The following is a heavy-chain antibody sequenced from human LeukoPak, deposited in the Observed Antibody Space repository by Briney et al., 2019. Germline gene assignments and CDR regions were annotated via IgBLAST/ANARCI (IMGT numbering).Heavy chain of an antibody. CDR1: GYTFTSYG. V-gene: IGHV1-18*01. CDR3: ARAPYDSSGYHDF. J-gene: IGHJ4*02. CDR2: ISAYNGIT. Sequence: ASAKVSCKTSGYTFTSYGISWARQAPGQGLEWMGWISAYNGITNYAQKLQGRVTMTTDTSTSTAYMELRSLRSDDTAVYYCARAPYDSSGYHDFWGQGTLVTVSS. D-gene: IGHD3-22*01.